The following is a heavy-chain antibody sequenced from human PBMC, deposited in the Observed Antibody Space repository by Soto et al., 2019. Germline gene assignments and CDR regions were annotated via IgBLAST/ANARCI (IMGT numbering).Heavy chain of an antibody. Sequence: PSETLSLTCAVSGGSISSGGYSWSWIRQPPGKGLEWIGYIYHSGSTYYNPSLKSRVTISGDRSKNQFSLKLSSVTAADTAVYFCARDQLWFGDFNTWGMDVWGQGTTVTVFS. CDR2: IYHSGST. D-gene: IGHD3-10*01. CDR1: GGSISSGGYS. J-gene: IGHJ6*02. V-gene: IGHV4-30-2*01. CDR3: ARDQLWFGDFNTWGMDV.